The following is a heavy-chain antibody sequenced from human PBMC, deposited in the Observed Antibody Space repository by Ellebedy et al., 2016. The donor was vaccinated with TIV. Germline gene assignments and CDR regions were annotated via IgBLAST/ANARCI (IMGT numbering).Heavy chain of an antibody. D-gene: IGHD6-6*01. V-gene: IGHV2-5*02. J-gene: IGHJ6*02. Sequence: SGPTLVKPTQTLTLICTFSVFSLSTSGVGVGWIRQPPGKALEWLALIYWDDDKRYSTSLKSRLTITKDTSKNQVVLTVTNMEPVDKAPNYCAKRSKTTRRDTMDVWGQGTTVTVSS. CDR1: VFSLSTSGVG. CDR2: IYWDDDK. CDR3: AKRSKTTRRDTMDV.